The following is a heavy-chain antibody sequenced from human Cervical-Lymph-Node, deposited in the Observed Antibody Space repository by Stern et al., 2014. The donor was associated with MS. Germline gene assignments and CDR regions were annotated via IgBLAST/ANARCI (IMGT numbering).Heavy chain of an antibody. CDR1: GGSVSSNY. CDR2: IYCTGSP. J-gene: IGHJ3*02. Sequence: QVQLQQSGPGLVKPSETLSLTCTVAGGSVSSNYWSWIRQPPGKGLEGIGSIYCTGSPNYNPSLKSRVTMSVDTSKNQFSLKLSSVTAADTAVYYCARDQDRYDAFDIWGQGSMVTVSS. V-gene: IGHV4-59*02. CDR3: ARDQDRYDAFDI.